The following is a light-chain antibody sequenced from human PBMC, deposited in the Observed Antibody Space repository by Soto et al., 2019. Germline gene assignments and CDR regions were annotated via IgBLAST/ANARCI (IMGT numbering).Light chain of an antibody. V-gene: IGKV1-5*01. J-gene: IGKJ1*01. CDR3: QQYNTYWKM. CDR2: DAS. CDR1: HSISSW. Sequence: DIQMTQSPSTLSASVGDRVTITCRASHSISSWLAWYQQKPGKAPKLLIYDASSLESGVPSRFSGSGSGTEFTLTISSLQPDDFATYYCQQYNTYWKMFGQGTKVDIK.